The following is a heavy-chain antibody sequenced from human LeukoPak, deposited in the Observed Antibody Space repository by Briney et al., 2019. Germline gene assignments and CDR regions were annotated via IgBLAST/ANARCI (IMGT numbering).Heavy chain of an antibody. J-gene: IGHJ6*03. D-gene: IGHD6-19*01. CDR3: ARGPSGAGTGYYMDV. Sequence: SETLSLTCTVSGGSISSYYWSWIRQPAGKGLEWIGRIYTSGSTNYNPSLKSRVTMSVDTSKNQFSLKLSSVTAADTAVYYCARGPSGAGTGYYMDVWGKGTTVTVSS. V-gene: IGHV4-4*07. CDR2: IYTSGST. CDR1: GGSISSYY.